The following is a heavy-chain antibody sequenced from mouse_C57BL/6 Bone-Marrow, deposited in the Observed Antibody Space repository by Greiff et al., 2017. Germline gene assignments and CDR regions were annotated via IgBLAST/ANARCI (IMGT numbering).Heavy chain of an antibody. CDR1: GYTFTSYW. Sequence: QVQLQQPGTELVKPGASVKLSCKASGYTFTSYWMHWVKQRPGQGLEWIGNINPNNGGSNYNEKFKNKATLTVDKSSSTTYIQLSSLTSEDSAVYFCAISGVYGSSLYWYFDVWGTGTTVTVSS. D-gene: IGHD1-1*01. J-gene: IGHJ1*03. CDR3: AISGVYGSSLYWYFDV. CDR2: INPNNGGS. V-gene: IGHV1-53*01.